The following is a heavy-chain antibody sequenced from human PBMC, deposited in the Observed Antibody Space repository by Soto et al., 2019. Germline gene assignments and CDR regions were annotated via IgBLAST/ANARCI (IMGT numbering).Heavy chain of an antibody. CDR2: TYYRSKWYN. CDR1: GDSVSSNSAA. CDR3: ATASLRYFDWFAGQAFDI. D-gene: IGHD3-9*01. Sequence: SQTLSLTCAISGDSVSSNSAAWNWIRQSPSRGLEWLGRTYYRSKWYNDYAVSVKSRITINPDTSKNQFSLQLNSVTPEDTAVYYCATASLRYFDWFAGQAFDIWGQGTVVTVSS. J-gene: IGHJ3*02. V-gene: IGHV6-1*01.